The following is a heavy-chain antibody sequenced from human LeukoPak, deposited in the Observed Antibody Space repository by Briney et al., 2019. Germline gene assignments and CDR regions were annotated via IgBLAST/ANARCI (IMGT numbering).Heavy chain of an antibody. V-gene: IGHV3-23*01. Sequence: PGGSLRLSCAASGFTFSSYAMSWVRQAPGKGLEWVSAISGSGGSTYYADSVKGRFTISRDNSKNTLYLQMNSLRAEDTAVYYCAKDRGFWSGYPRAFDYWGQGTLVTVSS. CDR1: GFTFSSYA. D-gene: IGHD3-3*01. CDR2: ISGSGGST. CDR3: AKDRGFWSGYPRAFDY. J-gene: IGHJ4*02.